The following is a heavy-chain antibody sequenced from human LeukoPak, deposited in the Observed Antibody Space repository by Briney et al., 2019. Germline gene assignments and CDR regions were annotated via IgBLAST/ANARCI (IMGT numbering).Heavy chain of an antibody. CDR2: INPNSGGT. J-gene: IGHJ4*02. Sequence: ASVTVSCKASVYIFTVYYMHWVRQAPGQGLEWMGWINPNSGGTNSAQKFQGRVTMTRDTSISTAYMELSRLTSDDTAVYYCARHPYSGSYHFDYWGQGTLVTVSS. CDR3: ARHPYSGSYHFDY. D-gene: IGHD1-26*01. CDR1: VYIFTVYY. V-gene: IGHV1-2*02.